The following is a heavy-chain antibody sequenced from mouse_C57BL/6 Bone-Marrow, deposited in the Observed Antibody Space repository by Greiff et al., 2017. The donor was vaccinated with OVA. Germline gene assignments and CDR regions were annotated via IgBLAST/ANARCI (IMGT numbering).Heavy chain of an antibody. D-gene: IGHD2-5*01. J-gene: IGHJ4*01. V-gene: IGHV14-2*01. CDR1: GFNIKDYY. CDR2: IDPEDGET. Sequence: VQLQQSGAELVKPGASVKLSCTASGFNIKDYYMHWVKQRTEQGLEWIGRIDPEDGETKYAPKFQGKATITADTSSNTAYLPLSSLPSAAPAVPDCAFCRNYQYDAMDCWGQGAAVSVAA. CDR3: AFCRNYQYDAMDC.